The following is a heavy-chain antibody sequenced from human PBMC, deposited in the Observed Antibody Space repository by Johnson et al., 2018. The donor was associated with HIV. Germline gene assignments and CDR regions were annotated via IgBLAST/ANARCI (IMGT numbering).Heavy chain of an antibody. CDR3: ARQTLRAFDI. CDR2: IRYDGNNE. CDR1: GFTFSNYG. V-gene: IGHV3-30*02. Sequence: QVQLLESGGGVVQPGGSLRLSCAASGFTFSNYGMHWVRQAPGKGLKWVAFIRYDGNNEYYAGSVKGRFTISRDNSKNTLYLQMNSLRAEDTAVYYCARQTLRAFDIWGQGTMVTVSS. J-gene: IGHJ3*02.